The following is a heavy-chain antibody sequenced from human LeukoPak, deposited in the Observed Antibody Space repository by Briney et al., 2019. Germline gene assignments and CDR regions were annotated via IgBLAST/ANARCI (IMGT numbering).Heavy chain of an antibody. CDR1: GYTFTSNY. J-gene: IGHJ4*02. V-gene: IGHV1-46*01. CDR3: ARARTGDSDY. Sequence: GASVKVSCKASGYTFTSNYIHWVRQAPGQGLEWMGLINPGGGSTTYSQKFQGRVTMTRDTSTSTVYMELNNLRSEDTALYYCARARTGDSDYWGQGTLVTVSS. CDR2: INPGGGST. D-gene: IGHD7-27*01.